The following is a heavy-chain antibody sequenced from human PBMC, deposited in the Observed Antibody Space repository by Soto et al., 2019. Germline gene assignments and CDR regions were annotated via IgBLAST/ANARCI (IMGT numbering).Heavy chain of an antibody. Sequence: QVQLQESGPGLVKPSETLSLICTVSGGSIRSYYWSWIRQPPGKGLEWIGYIYYSGSTNYNPSLTSRVTISVDTSKNQFSLKLSSVTAADTAVYYCARRYGSAIDYWGQGTLVTVSS. CDR2: IYYSGST. D-gene: IGHD1-26*01. J-gene: IGHJ4*02. V-gene: IGHV4-59*08. CDR1: GGSIRSYY. CDR3: ARRYGSAIDY.